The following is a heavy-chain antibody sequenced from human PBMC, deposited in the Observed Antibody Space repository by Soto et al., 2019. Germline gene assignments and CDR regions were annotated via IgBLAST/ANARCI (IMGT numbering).Heavy chain of an antibody. D-gene: IGHD3-10*01. Sequence: GGSLSLSCATAGFACSSYAMSWVRQAPGKGLEWVSAISGSGGSTYYADSVKGRFTISRDNSQNTLYLQMNSLRAEDTAVYYFANVMVLGGLLWFVEQTYYHYYYGLDDWRERTTV. J-gene: IGHJ6*02. CDR3: ANVMVLGGLLWFVEQTYYHYYYGLDD. CDR2: ISGSGGST. V-gene: IGHV3-23*01. CDR1: GFACSSYA.